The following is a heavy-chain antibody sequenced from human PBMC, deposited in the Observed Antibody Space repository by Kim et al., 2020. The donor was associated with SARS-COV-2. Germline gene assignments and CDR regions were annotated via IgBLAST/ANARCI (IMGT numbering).Heavy chain of an antibody. Sequence: YNQSLKSRVTISVDTSKNQFSLKLGSVTAADTAVYYCARERKDYYYGMDVWGQGTTVIVSS. CDR3: ARERKDYYYGMDV. J-gene: IGHJ6*02. V-gene: IGHV4-39*07.